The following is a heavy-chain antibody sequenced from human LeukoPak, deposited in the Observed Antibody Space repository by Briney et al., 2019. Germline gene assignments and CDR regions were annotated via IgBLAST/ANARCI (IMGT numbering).Heavy chain of an antibody. D-gene: IGHD3-22*01. J-gene: IGHJ3*02. CDR3: ASYDSSGYYYRSDAFDI. V-gene: IGHV1-2*02. Sequence: ASVRVSCKASGYTFTGYYMHWVRQAPGQGLEWMGWINPNSGGTDYAQKFQGRVTMTRDTSISTAYMELSRLRSDDTAVYYCASYDSSGYYYRSDAFDIWGQGTMVTVSS. CDR2: INPNSGGT. CDR1: GYTFTGYY.